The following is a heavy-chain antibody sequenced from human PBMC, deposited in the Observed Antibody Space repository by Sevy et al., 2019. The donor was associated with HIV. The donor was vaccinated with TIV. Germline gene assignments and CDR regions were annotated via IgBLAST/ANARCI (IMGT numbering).Heavy chain of an antibody. CDR3: ARGLGLQYFSDYGVAQAFQH. V-gene: IGHV3-48*02. D-gene: IGHD4-17*01. CDR2: ISSSSSTI. J-gene: IGHJ1*01. CDR1: GFTFSSYS. Sequence: GGSLRLSCAASGFTFSSYSMNWVRQAPGKGLEWVSYISSSSSTIYYADSVKGRFTISRDNAKNSLYLQMNSLRDEDTAVYYRARGLGLQYFSDYGVAQAFQHWGQGTLVTVSS.